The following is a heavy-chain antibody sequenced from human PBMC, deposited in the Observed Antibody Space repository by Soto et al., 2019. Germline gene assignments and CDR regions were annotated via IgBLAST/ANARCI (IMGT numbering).Heavy chain of an antibody. J-gene: IGHJ4*02. V-gene: IGHV1-18*01. D-gene: IGHD1-26*01. Sequence: QGQLEQSGAEVKRPGASVKVSCKASGYAFTNYGISWVRQAPGQGLEWMGWITVNSGNTKYAQKIPGRVTMSTDPSTSTADMERRSLRSDDTAVYFCASGIGGGYYYLDYWGQGTLVTVSS. CDR3: ASGIGGGYYYLDY. CDR1: GYAFTNYG. CDR2: ITVNSGNT.